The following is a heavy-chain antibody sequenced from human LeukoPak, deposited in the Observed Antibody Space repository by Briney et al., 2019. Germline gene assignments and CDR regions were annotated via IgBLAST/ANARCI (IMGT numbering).Heavy chain of an antibody. CDR3: VKDRTGTYTLDY. J-gene: IGHJ4*02. Sequence: GGSLRLSCAASGFAFSSYWMHWVRRSPGKGLVWVSRIDSGANSTTYADSVKGRFTISRDNARNTLYLQMNSLRAEDTAVYYCVKDRTGTYTLDYWGQGTLVTVSS. D-gene: IGHD3-10*01. CDR1: GFAFSSYW. CDR2: IDSGANST. V-gene: IGHV3-74*01.